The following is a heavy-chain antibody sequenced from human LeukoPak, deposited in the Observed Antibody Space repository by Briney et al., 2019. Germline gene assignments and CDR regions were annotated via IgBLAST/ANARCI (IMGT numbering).Heavy chain of an antibody. D-gene: IGHD2-8*02. CDR1: GFTFSSFA. CDR3: AKNRGHCVDGVCHNYYYMDV. CDR2: VSGSAGRT. J-gene: IGHJ6*03. V-gene: IGHV3-23*01. Sequence: GGSLRLSCAASGFTFSSFAMTWVRQAPGKGLEWVSTVSGSAGRTDYADSVKGRFTISRDNLKNTLYLRMNGLRAEDTAVYYCAKNRGHCVDGVCHNYYYMDVWGRGTTVTVSS.